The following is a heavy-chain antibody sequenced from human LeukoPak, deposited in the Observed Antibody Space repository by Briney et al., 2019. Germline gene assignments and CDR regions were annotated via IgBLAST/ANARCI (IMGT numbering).Heavy chain of an antibody. CDR3: AKVWVGSSWYARFDP. J-gene: IGHJ5*02. Sequence: GGSLRLSCAASGFTFSSYAMSWVRQAPGKGLEWVSAISGSGGSTYYADSVKGRFTISRDNSKNTLYLQMNSLRAEDTAVYYCAKVWVGSSWYARFDPWGQGTLVTVSS. CDR2: ISGSGGST. D-gene: IGHD6-13*01. V-gene: IGHV3-23*01. CDR1: GFTFSSYA.